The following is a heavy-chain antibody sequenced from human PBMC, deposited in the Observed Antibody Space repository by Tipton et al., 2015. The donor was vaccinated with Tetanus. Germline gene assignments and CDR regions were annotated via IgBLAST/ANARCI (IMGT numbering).Heavy chain of an antibody. CDR2: IYYSGIS. D-gene: IGHD5-12*01. CDR1: GGSISGSSYY. V-gene: IGHV4-39*01. CDR3: ARPGVGGDTGYYFDF. J-gene: IGHJ4*02. Sequence: TLSLTCTVSGGSISGSSYYWGWIRQPPGKGLEWIGSIYYSGISYYNPTIKSRVTISVDTSKNQFSLKRDSVTDADAAVYYCARPGVGGDTGYYFDFWGQGTVVTVSS.